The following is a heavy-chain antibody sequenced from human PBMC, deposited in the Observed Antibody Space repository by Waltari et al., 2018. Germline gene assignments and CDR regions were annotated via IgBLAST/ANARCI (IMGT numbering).Heavy chain of an antibody. D-gene: IGHD3-22*01. CDR2: IHHSGTT. J-gene: IGHJ4*02. CDR3: ARGDLHYGSSGFFY. V-gene: IGHV4-34*01. Sequence: QVQLHQWGAGLLKPSETLSLTCGVSGGSFLDYSWTWIRQPPGKGLEWIGEIHHSGTTDYNPSLNSRLTMSVDTSKKQISLKMSSVTAADTAVYYCARGDLHYGSSGFFYWGQGALVTVSS. CDR1: GGSFLDYS.